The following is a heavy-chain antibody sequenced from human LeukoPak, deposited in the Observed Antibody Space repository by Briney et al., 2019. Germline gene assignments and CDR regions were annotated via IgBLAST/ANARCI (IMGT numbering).Heavy chain of an antibody. J-gene: IGHJ4*02. D-gene: IGHD2-15*01. CDR1: GYTFTGYF. V-gene: IGHV1-46*01. CDR2: INPSGGST. CDR3: ASAAPHFDY. Sequence: ASLKVSCKASGYTFTGYFMHWVRQAPGQGLGRMGLINPSGGSTSYAQKFQGRVTMTRDTSTSTVYMELSSLRSEDTAVYYCASAAPHFDYWGQGTLVTVSS.